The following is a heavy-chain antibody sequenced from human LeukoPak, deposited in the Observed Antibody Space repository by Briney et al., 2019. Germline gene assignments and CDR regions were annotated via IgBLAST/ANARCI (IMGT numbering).Heavy chain of an antibody. Sequence: GGSLRLSCAASGFTFSGYYMSWIRQAPGKGLEWVSSISSSSSYIYYADSVKGRFTISRDNAKNSLYLQMDSLRAEDTAVYYCARDRSYYDSSGYYPIDYWGQGTLVTVSS. D-gene: IGHD3-22*01. CDR2: ISSSSSYI. J-gene: IGHJ4*02. CDR1: GFTFSGYY. V-gene: IGHV3-21*01. CDR3: ARDRSYYDSSGYYPIDY.